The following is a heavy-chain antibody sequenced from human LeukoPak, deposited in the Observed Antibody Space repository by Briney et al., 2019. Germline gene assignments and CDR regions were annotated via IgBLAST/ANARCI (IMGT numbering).Heavy chain of an antibody. D-gene: IGHD6-6*01. J-gene: IGHJ5*02. CDR2: ISSSGSTI. CDR1: GFTFSDYY. Sequence: GGSLRLSCAASGFTFSDYYMSWIRQAPGKGLERVSYISSSGSTIYYADSVKGRFTISRDNAKNSLYLQMNSLRAEDTAVYYCARDHEGQLAATSSFDPWGQGTLVTVSS. V-gene: IGHV3-11*01. CDR3: ARDHEGQLAATSSFDP.